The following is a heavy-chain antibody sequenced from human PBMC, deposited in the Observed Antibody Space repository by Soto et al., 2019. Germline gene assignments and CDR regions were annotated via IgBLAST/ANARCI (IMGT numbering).Heavy chain of an antibody. CDR3: ARDTPEKYYYGSGSPLYYYGMDV. D-gene: IGHD3-10*01. CDR2: IYYSGST. CDR1: GGSISSYY. Sequence: SETLSLTCTVSGGSISSYYWSWIRQPPGKGLEWIGYIYYSGSTNYNPSLKSRVTISVDTSKNQFSLKLSSVTAADTAVYYCARDTPEKYYYGSGSPLYYYGMDVWGQGTTVTVSS. V-gene: IGHV4-59*01. J-gene: IGHJ6*02.